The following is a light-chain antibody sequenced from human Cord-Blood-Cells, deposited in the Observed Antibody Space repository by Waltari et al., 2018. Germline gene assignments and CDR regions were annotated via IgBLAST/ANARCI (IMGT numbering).Light chain of an antibody. J-gene: IGKJ1*01. V-gene: IGKV4-1*01. CDR2: WAS. CDR1: QSVLYSSNNKNY. Sequence: DIVMTQSPDSLAVSLGERATINCKSSQSVLYSSNNKNYLAWYQQKPEQPPKLLIYWASTRESGVPDRFSGSGSGTDFTLTISCLQAEDVAVYYCQQYYSTPWTFGQGTKVEIK. CDR3: QQYYSTPWT.